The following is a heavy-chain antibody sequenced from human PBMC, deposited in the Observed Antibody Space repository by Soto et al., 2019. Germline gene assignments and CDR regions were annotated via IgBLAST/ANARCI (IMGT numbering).Heavy chain of an antibody. D-gene: IGHD3-22*01. CDR1: GFTFSSYA. Sequence: GGSLRLSCAASGFTFSSYAMHWVRQAPGKGLEWVAVISYDGSNKYYADSVKGRFTISRDNSKNTLYLQMNSLRAEDTAVYYCARASQPENYYDSSGYYFDYWGQGTLVTSPQ. CDR2: ISYDGSNK. CDR3: ARASQPENYYDSSGYYFDY. J-gene: IGHJ4*02. V-gene: IGHV3-30-3*01.